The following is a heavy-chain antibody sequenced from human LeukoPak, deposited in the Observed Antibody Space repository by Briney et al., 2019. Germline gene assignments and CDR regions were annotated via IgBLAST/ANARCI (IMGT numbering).Heavy chain of an antibody. J-gene: IGHJ6*02. D-gene: IGHD3-10*02. Sequence: ASVKVSCKASGYTFTSYGISWVRQAPGQGLEWMGWISAYNGNTNYAQKLQGRVTMTTDTSTSTAYMELRSLRSDDTAVYYRARSSIVRGVSPIDVWGQGTTVTGSS. CDR2: ISAYNGNT. V-gene: IGHV1-18*01. CDR3: ARSSIVRGVSPIDV. CDR1: GYTFTSYG.